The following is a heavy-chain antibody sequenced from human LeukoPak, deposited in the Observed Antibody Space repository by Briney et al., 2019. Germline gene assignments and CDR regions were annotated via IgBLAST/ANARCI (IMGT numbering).Heavy chain of an antibody. CDR1: GNYW. CDR2: INSDGSWT. CDR3: VSFYETY. D-gene: IGHD2-2*01. V-gene: IGHV3-74*01. J-gene: IGHJ4*02. Sequence: GGSLRLSCAASGNYWMHWVRQAPGKGLVWVSHINSDGSWTGYADSVKGRFTICKDNAKNTVYLQMNNLRAEDTAVYYCVSFYETYWGRGTLVTVSS.